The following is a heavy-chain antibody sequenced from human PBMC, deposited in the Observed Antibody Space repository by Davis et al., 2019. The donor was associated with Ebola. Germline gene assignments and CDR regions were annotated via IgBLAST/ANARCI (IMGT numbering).Heavy chain of an antibody. CDR3: ARAMMSGYDLGGIYCFHF. J-gene: IGHJ4*02. CDR2: LHYTGKT. V-gene: IGHV4-59*11. CDR1: GGSTSGH. Sequence: SETLSLTCSVSGGSTSGHWTWIPQPPATGLEWIANLHYTGKTDYNPSLKSRVSISLDTSKNQFSLKLTSVIAADTAVYYCARAMMSGYDLGGIYCFHFWGPGTLVTVSS. D-gene: IGHD5-12*01.